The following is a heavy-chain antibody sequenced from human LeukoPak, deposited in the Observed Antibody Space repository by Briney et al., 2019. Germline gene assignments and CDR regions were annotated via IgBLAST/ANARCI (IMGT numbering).Heavy chain of an antibody. V-gene: IGHV4-39*01. CDR1: GGSISSSSYY. J-gene: IGHJ4*02. CDR3: ARHTPRTAAAVHVDF. CDR2: IYYSGSS. D-gene: IGHD6-13*01. Sequence: SETLSLTCTVSGGSISSSSYYWGWIRQPPGKGLEWIGYIYYSGSSYYNPSLKSRVTISVDTSKNQFSLNLSSVTAADTALYYSARHTPRTAAAVHVDFWGQGTLVTVSA.